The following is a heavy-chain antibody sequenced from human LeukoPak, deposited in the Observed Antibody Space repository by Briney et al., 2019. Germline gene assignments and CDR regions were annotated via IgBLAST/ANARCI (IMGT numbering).Heavy chain of an antibody. V-gene: IGHV1-46*01. CDR3: ARAPNVDTAMVEFDY. Sequence: EASVKVSCKASGYTFTSYYMHWVRQAPGQGLEWMGIINPSGGSTSYAQKFQGRVTMTRDTSTSTVYMELSSLRSEDTAVYYCARAPNVDTAMVEFDYWGQGTLVTVSS. CDR1: GYTFTSYY. CDR2: INPSGGST. J-gene: IGHJ4*02. D-gene: IGHD5-18*01.